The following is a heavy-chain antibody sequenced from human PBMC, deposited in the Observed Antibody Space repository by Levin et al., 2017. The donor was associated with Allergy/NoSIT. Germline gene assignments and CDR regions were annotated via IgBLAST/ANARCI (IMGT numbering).Heavy chain of an antibody. CDR3: AREKPPYYDILTGYYGGYYFDN. V-gene: IGHV3-66*01. CDR2: IYSGGST. D-gene: IGHD3-9*01. J-gene: IGHJ4*02. Sequence: GESLKISCAASGFTVSSKYMSWVRQAPGKGLEWVSVIYSGGSTYYADSVKGRFTISTDNSKNTLYLQMNSLRAEDTAVYYCAREKPPYYDILTGYYGGYYFDNWGQGTLATVSS. CDR1: GFTVSSKY.